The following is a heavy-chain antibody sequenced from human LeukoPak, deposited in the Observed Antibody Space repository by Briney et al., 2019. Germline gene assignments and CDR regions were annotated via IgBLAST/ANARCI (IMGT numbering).Heavy chain of an antibody. Sequence: PSETLSLXCSVSGGSNSSSHYYWGWSRQPPGKGPEWIGTIYYSGTTYYNPSLESRVTISEDTSKNQFSLTLRSVTAADTAVYYCARQISDYYYYYIDVWGKGTTVTVSS. V-gene: IGHV4-39*01. CDR1: GGSNSSSHYY. CDR2: IYYSGTT. J-gene: IGHJ6*03. CDR3: ARQISDYYYYYIDV. D-gene: IGHD3-10*01.